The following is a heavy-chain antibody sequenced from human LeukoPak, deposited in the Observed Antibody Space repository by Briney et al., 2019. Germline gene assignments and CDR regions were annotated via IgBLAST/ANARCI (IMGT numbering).Heavy chain of an antibody. CDR3: ARGGSGRWLQRDY. D-gene: IGHD5-24*01. V-gene: IGHV4-61*08. CDR2: IYYSGST. CDR1: GGSISSGGYY. J-gene: IGHJ4*02. Sequence: SQTLSLTCTVSGGSISSGGYYWSWIRQPPGKGLEWIGYIYYSGSTNYNPSLKSRVTISVDTSKNQFSLKLSSVTAADTAVYYCARGGSGRWLQRDYWGQGTLVTVSS.